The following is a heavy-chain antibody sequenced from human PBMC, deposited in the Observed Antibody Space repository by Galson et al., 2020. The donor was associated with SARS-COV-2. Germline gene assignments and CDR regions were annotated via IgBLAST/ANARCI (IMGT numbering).Heavy chain of an antibody. CDR2: ISAYNGNT. CDR3: ARVIGLLWFGELLEGFYGMDV. J-gene: IGHJ6*02. D-gene: IGHD3-10*01. V-gene: IGHV1-18*01. CDR1: GYTFTSYG. Sequence: ASVKVSCKASGYTFTSYGISWVRQAPGQGLEWMGWISAYNGNTNYAQKLQGRVTMTTDTSTSTAYMELRSLRSDDTAVYYCARVIGLLWFGELLEGFYGMDVWGQGTTVTVSS.